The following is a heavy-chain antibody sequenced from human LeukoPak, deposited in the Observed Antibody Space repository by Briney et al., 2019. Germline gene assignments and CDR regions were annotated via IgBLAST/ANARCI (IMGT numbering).Heavy chain of an antibody. V-gene: IGHV1-2*02. D-gene: IGHD3-22*01. J-gene: IGHJ4*02. CDR1: GYTFTGYY. CDR2: INPNSGGT. CDR3: ARGGWDYDSSGYYYFFDY. Sequence: ASVKVSCKASGYTFTGYYMHWVRQAPGQGLEWMGWINPNSGGTNYAQKFQGRVTMTRDTSISTAYMELRSLRSDDTAVYYCARGGWDYDSSGYYYFFDYWGQGTLVTVSS.